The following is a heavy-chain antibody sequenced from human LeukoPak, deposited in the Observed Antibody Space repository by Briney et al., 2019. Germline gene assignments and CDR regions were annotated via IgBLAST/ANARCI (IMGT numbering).Heavy chain of an antibody. J-gene: IGHJ3*02. CDR2: IRYDGSNK. CDR3: AREYSSGWYDAFDI. CDR1: GFTFSIYG. Sequence: GGSLRLSCAASGFTFSIYGMHWVRQAPGKGLEWVAFIRYDGSNKYYADSVKGRFTISRDNAKNTLYLQMNSLRAEDTAVYYCAREYSSGWYDAFDIWGQGTMVTVSS. V-gene: IGHV3-30*02. D-gene: IGHD6-19*01.